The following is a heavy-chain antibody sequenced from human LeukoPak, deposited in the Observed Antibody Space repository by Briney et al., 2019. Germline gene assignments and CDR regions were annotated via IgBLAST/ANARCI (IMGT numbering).Heavy chain of an antibody. CDR1: GFTFSSYA. J-gene: IGHJ4*02. D-gene: IGHD3-10*01. CDR3: AKVTYGSGTYGAFDS. Sequence: GGSLRLPCAASGFTFSSYAMSWVRQAPGKGLEWVSTIIGSGDYTYYADSVKGRFTISRDNSKNTLYLQMNSLRAEDTAVYYCAKVTYGSGTYGAFDSWGQGTLVTVSS. V-gene: IGHV3-23*01. CDR2: IIGSGDYT.